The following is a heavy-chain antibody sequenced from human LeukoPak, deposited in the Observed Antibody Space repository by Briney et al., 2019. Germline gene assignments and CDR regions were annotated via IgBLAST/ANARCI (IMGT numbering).Heavy chain of an antibody. CDR3: AAVEDIVVVPAAH. CDR1: GFTFTSSA. Sequence: SVKVSCKASGFTFTSSAVQWVRQARGQRLEWIGWIVVGRGNTNYAQKFQERVTITRDMSTSTAYMELSSLRSEDTAVYYCAAVEDIVVVPAAHWGQGTLVTVSS. D-gene: IGHD2-2*01. V-gene: IGHV1-58*01. CDR2: IVVGRGNT. J-gene: IGHJ4*02.